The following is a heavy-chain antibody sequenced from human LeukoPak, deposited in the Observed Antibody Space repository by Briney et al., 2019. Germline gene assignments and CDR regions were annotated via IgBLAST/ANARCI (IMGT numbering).Heavy chain of an antibody. Sequence: PGGSLRLSCAASGFTVSSTYMSWVRQTPGKGLEWVSGITGSGRSTYYADSVKGRFTISRDNSKNTLYLQMNNLRAEDTAVYYCAKAARSSVAGLFFDLWGRGTLVTVSS. J-gene: IGHJ2*01. V-gene: IGHV3-23*01. CDR3: AKAARSSVAGLFFDL. CDR1: GFTVSSTY. D-gene: IGHD6-19*01. CDR2: ITGSGRST.